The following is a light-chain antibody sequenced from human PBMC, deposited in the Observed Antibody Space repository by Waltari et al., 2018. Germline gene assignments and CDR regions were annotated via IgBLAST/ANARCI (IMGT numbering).Light chain of an antibody. CDR2: GAS. J-gene: IGKJ4*01. CDR1: QSVRSNY. Sequence: EIVLTQSPGTLSLSPGKRATLSCRASQSVRSNYLAWYQQKPGQAPRLLIYGASSRATGIPDRFSGSGSGTDFTLTISRLEPEDFAVYFCQHYGSSPFTFGGGTKVEIK. CDR3: QHYGSSPFT. V-gene: IGKV3-20*01.